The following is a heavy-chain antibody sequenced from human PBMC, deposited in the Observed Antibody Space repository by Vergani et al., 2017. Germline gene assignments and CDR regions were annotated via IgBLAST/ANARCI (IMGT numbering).Heavy chain of an antibody. V-gene: IGHV1-69*06. CDR2: IIPIFGTA. J-gene: IGHJ1*01. CDR3: ARGAWYDNSGYYLHFDL. D-gene: IGHD3-22*01. Sequence: QVQLVQSGAEVKKPGSSVKVSCKASGGTFSSYAISWVRQAPGQGLEWMGGIIPIFGTANYAQSFQGRLTMTSDTSISTVYMELSWLSSDDTAFYYCARGAWYDNSGYYLHFDLWGQGTRVTVSS. CDR1: GGTFSSYA.